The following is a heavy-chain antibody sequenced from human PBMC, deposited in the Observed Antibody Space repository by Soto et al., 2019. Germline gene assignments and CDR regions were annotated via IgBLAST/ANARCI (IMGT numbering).Heavy chain of an antibody. D-gene: IGHD3-10*01. Sequence: ASVKVSCKASGYTFTNYGISWVRQAPGQGLEWMGWINIYNGNTKYAQKVQGRVTMTTDTSTSTAYMELRSLRSDDTAVYYCARGVGSGSYYNQYNWFDPWGQGTLVTVSS. CDR2: INIYNGNT. J-gene: IGHJ5*02. CDR3: ARGVGSGSYYNQYNWFDP. V-gene: IGHV1-18*01. CDR1: GYTFTNYG.